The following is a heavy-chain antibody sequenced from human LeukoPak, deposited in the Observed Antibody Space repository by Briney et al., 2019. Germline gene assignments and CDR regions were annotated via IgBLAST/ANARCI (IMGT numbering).Heavy chain of an antibody. Sequence: SETLSLTCAVYGGSFSGYYWSWIRQPPGKGLEWIGYIYYSGSTNYNPSLKSRVTISVDTSKNQFSLKLSSVTAADTAVYYCARVLGYYFDYWGQGTLVTVSS. V-gene: IGHV4-59*01. D-gene: IGHD3-16*01. CDR3: ARVLGYYFDY. J-gene: IGHJ4*02. CDR1: GGSFSGYY. CDR2: IYYSGST.